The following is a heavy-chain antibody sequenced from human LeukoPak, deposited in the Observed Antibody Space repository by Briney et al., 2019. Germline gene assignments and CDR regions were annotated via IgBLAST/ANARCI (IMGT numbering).Heavy chain of an antibody. J-gene: IGHJ4*02. CDR2: ISGSGGST. CDR1: GFTFSSYA. CDR3: AKDNLRAEAGLLDY. V-gene: IGHV3-23*01. Sequence: GGSLRLSCAASGFTFSSYAMSWVRQAPGKGLEWVSAISGSGGSTYYADSVRGRFTISRDNSKNTLYLQMNSLRAEDTAVYYCAKDNLRAEAGLLDYWGQGTLVTVSS. D-gene: IGHD6-19*01.